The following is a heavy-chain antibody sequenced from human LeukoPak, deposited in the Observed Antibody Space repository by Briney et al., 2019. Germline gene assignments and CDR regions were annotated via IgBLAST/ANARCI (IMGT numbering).Heavy chain of an antibody. J-gene: IGHJ5*02. Sequence: GGSLRLSCVASGFVFSSHAMSWVRQAPGKGLEWVSAISNGYYYADSVKGRFTISRDNSKNTVYLQMSSLRADDTAVYFCVREAGYCTAASCSKTNWFDPWGQGTLVTVSS. CDR2: ISNGY. CDR3: VREAGYCTAASCSKTNWFDP. D-gene: IGHD2-8*02. CDR1: GFVFSSHA. V-gene: IGHV3-23*05.